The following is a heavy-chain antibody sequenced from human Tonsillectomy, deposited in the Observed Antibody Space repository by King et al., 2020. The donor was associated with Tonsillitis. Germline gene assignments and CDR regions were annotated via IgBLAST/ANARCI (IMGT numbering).Heavy chain of an antibody. CDR3: ARDRSSDFWSGYPNWFDP. Sequence: QLQESGPGLVTPSQTLSLTCTVSGGSISSGSYYWSWIRQPAGKGLEWIGRIYTSGSTNYNPSLKSRVTMSVDTSKNQFSLKLSSVTAADTAVYYCARDRSSDFWSGYPNWFDPWGQGTLVTVSS. CDR1: GGSISSGSYY. J-gene: IGHJ5*02. CDR2: IYTSGST. V-gene: IGHV4-61*02. D-gene: IGHD3-3*01.